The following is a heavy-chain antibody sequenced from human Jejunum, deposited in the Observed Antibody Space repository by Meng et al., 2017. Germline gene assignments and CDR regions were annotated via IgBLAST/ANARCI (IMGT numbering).Heavy chain of an antibody. CDR2: IWHDGSKV. CDR3: LRGRDY. Sequence: HVQRVGSGGGVLQPGKSLRLSWAAFGFNYTTYGMHWVRQAPGKGLGWVAVIWHDGSKVFYADSVRGRFTISRDNSHNTVDLQMNSVRVDDTAVYFCLRGRDYWGQGTLVTV. CDR1: GFNYTTYG. J-gene: IGHJ4*02. V-gene: IGHV3-33*01. D-gene: IGHD3-10*01.